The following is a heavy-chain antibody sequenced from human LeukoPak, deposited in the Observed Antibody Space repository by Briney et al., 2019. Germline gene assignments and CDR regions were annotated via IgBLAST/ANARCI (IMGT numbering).Heavy chain of an antibody. J-gene: IGHJ4*02. D-gene: IGHD3-10*01. Sequence: PGGSLRLSCAASGFNFIDYSMNWVRQAPGKGLEWISYIGISSGNTKYADSVKGRFTISRDKARNSLYLQMNSLRAEDTALYYCAKDSQLWFGRHFDYWGQGTLVTVSS. CDR2: IGISSGNT. CDR3: AKDSQLWFGRHFDY. CDR1: GFNFIDYS. V-gene: IGHV3-48*01.